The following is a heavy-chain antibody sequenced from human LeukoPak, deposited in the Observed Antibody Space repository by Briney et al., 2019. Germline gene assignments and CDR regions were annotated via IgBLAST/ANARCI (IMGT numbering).Heavy chain of an antibody. Sequence: GGSLRLSCAASGFTFSSYWMSWVRQAPGKGLEWVANIKQDGSEKYYVDSVKGRFTISGDNAKNSLYLQMNSLRAEDTAVYYCARDKRGGGSGSYYNPPFDYWGQGTLVTVSS. CDR3: ARDKRGGGSGSYYNPPFDY. V-gene: IGHV3-7*01. CDR2: IKQDGSEK. D-gene: IGHD3-10*01. CDR1: GFTFSSYW. J-gene: IGHJ4*02.